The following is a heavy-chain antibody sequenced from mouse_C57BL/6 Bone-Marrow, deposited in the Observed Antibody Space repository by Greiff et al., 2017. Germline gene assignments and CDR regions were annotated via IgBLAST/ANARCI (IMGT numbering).Heavy chain of an antibody. CDR1: GFNIKDDY. Sequence: VQLKQSGAELVRPGASVKLSCTASGFNIKDDYMHWVKQRPEQGLEWIGWIDPENGDTEYASKFQGKATITADTSSNTAYLQLSSLTSEDTAVYYCTKGYDDYWGQGTTRTVSS. D-gene: IGHD2-2*01. J-gene: IGHJ2*01. CDR3: TKGYDDY. V-gene: IGHV14-4*01. CDR2: IDPENGDT.